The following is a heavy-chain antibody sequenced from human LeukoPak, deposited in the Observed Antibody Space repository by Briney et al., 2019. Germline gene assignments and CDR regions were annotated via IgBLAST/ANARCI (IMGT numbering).Heavy chain of an antibody. J-gene: IGHJ4*02. CDR1: AYSFTSYW. CDR3: ARRTSYSDSSGYYHYFFDY. V-gene: IGHV5-10-1*01. CDR2: NDPADSYT. Sequence: GEALKISCKGSAYSFTSYWITWVRQMPGKGLEWMGRNDPADSYTNYSPSFQGHVTISADKFISTAYLQWSSLKASDTAMYYCARRTSYSDSSGYYHYFFDYWGQGTLVTVSS. D-gene: IGHD3-22*01.